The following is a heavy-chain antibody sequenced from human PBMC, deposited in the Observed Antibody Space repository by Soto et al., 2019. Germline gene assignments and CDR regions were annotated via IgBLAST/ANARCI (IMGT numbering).Heavy chain of an antibody. V-gene: IGHV4-59*01. J-gene: IGHJ3*02. Sequence: AETLSLTCTVSGGSISSYYWSWIRQPPGKGLEWIGYIYYSGSTNYNPSLKSRVTISVDTSKNQFSLKLSSVTAADTAVYYCARANGGYDSSGYYYRCAFDIWGQGTMVTVSS. CDR3: ARANGGYDSSGYYYRCAFDI. D-gene: IGHD3-22*01. CDR2: IYYSGST. CDR1: GGSISSYY.